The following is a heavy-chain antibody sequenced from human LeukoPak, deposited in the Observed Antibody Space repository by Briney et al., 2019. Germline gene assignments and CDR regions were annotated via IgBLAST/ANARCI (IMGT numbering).Heavy chain of an antibody. CDR1: GFTFSSYA. Sequence: TGGSLRLSCAASGFTFSSYAMSWARQAPGKGLEWVSAISGSGGSTYYADSVKGRFTISRDNSKNTLYLQMNSLRAEDTAVYYCAKVWSKNYDFWSGYSTYSFESWGQGTLVTVSS. D-gene: IGHD3-3*01. CDR3: AKVWSKNYDFWSGYSTYSFES. CDR2: ISGSGGST. V-gene: IGHV3-23*01. J-gene: IGHJ4*02.